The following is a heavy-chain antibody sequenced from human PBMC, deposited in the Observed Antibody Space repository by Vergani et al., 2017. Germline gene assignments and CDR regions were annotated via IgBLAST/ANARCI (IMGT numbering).Heavy chain of an antibody. V-gene: IGHV3-30*02. J-gene: IGHJ4*02. CDR3: PKRFRVRGIDY. CDR1: GFTLSNYD. CDR2: IQLHGINQ. Sequence: QVQLVESGGGVVQRGGSLRLSCATSGFTLSNYDMQWIRQGPVKGLEFVAFIQLHGINQYYADSVKGRFTHSRDISKNTLFLQMNSLRTENTATYYCPKRFRVRGIDYWGQGTQVIVSS. D-gene: IGHD3-22*01.